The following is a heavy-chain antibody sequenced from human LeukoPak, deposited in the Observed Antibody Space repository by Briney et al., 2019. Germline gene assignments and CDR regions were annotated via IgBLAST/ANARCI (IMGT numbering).Heavy chain of an antibody. J-gene: IGHJ4*02. D-gene: IGHD2-15*01. V-gene: IGHV3-21*01. Sequence: GGSLRLSCAASGFTFSSYSMNWVRQAPGKGLEWVSSISSSSSYIYYADSVKGRFTISRDNAKNSLYLQMNSLRAEDTAVYYCGRDVDYCSGGSCYPYFDYWGQGTLVTVSS. CDR1: GFTFSSYS. CDR2: ISSSSSYI. CDR3: GRDVDYCSGGSCYPYFDY.